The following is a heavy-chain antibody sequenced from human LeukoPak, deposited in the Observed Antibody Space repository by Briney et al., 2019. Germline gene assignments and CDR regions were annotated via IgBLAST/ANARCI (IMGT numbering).Heavy chain of an antibody. V-gene: IGHV1-8*01. Sequence: ASVKVSCKASGYTFTSYDINWVRQATGQGLEWMGWVNPNSGNTGYAQKFQGRVTMTRNTSISTAYMELSSLRSEDTAVYYCARGFWSGYYGIFYYYYGMDVWGQGTTVTVSS. J-gene: IGHJ6*02. CDR2: VNPNSGNT. D-gene: IGHD3-3*01. CDR1: GYTFTSYD. CDR3: ARGFWSGYYGIFYYYYGMDV.